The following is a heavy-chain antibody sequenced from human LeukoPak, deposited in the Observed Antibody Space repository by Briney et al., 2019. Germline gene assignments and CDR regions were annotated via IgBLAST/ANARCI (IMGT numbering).Heavy chain of an antibody. Sequence: SVKVSCKASGGTFSSYAISWVRQAPGQGLEWMGGVIPIFGTANYAQKFQGRVTITADESTSTAYMELSSLRSEDTAVYYCARDIKNGQLVLRYYYYGMDVWGQGTTVTVSS. CDR2: VIPIFGTA. J-gene: IGHJ6*02. D-gene: IGHD6-13*01. CDR1: GGTFSSYA. CDR3: ARDIKNGQLVLRYYYYGMDV. V-gene: IGHV1-69*13.